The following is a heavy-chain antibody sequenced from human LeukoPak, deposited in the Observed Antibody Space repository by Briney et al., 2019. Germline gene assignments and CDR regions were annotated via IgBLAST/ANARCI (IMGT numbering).Heavy chain of an antibody. CDR3: ARVDRGGQFDY. CDR2: IYYSGST. Sequence: SETLSLTCTVSGGSISSYYWSWIRQPPGKGLEWIGYIYYSGSTNYNPSLKSRVTISVDTSKDQFSLKLSSVTAADTAVYYCARVDRGGQFDYWGQGTLVTVSS. D-gene: IGHD1-14*01. CDR1: GGSISSYY. V-gene: IGHV4-59*01. J-gene: IGHJ4*02.